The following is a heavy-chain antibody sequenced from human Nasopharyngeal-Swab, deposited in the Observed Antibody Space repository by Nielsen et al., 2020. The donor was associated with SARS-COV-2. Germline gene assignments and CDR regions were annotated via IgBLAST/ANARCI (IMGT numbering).Heavy chain of an antibody. V-gene: IGHV4-34*01. CDR2: INHSGST. CDR3: ARGRRTRYCSSTSCYAHNYYYYGMDV. D-gene: IGHD2-2*01. CDR1: GGSFSGYY. Sequence: SETLSLTCAVYGGSFSGYYWSWIRQPPGKGLEWIGEINHSGSTNYNPSLKSRVTTSVDTSKNQFSLKLSSVTAADTAVYYCARGRRTRYCSSTSCYAHNYYYYGMDVWGQGTTVTVSS. J-gene: IGHJ6*02.